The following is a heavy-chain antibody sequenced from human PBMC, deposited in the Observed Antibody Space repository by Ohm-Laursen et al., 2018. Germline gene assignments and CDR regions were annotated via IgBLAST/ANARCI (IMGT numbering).Heavy chain of an antibody. CDR1: GASISSYY. CDR2: IYYSGST. V-gene: IGHV4-59*01. J-gene: IGHJ5*02. CDR3: ARDRYYDSSGYYYATSWFDP. D-gene: IGHD3-22*01. Sequence: SETLSLTCSVSGASISSYYWSWIRQPAGKGLEWIGYIYYSGSTNYNPSLKSRVTISVDTSKNQFSLKLSSVTAADTAVYYCARDRYYDSSGYYYATSWFDPWGQGTLVTVSS.